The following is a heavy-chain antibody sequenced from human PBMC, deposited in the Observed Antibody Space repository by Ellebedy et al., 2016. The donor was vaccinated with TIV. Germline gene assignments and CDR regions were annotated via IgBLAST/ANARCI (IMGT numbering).Heavy chain of an antibody. V-gene: IGHV1-3*01. CDR2: INAGNGNT. CDR1: GYTFTSYG. CDR3: ARVRYDFWSGFDYYGMDV. D-gene: IGHD3-3*01. Sequence: ASVKVSXXASGYTFTSYGISWVRQAPGQRLEWMGWINAGNGNTKYSQKFQGRVTITRDTSASTAYMELSSLRSEDTAVYYCARVRYDFWSGFDYYGMDVWGQGTTVTVSS. J-gene: IGHJ6*02.